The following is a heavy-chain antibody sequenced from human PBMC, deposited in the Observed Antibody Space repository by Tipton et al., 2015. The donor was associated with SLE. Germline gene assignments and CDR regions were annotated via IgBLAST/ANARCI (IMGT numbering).Heavy chain of an antibody. D-gene: IGHD3-22*01. CDR2: VYYSGNT. J-gene: IGHJ2*01. V-gene: IGHV4-30-4*08. CDR1: GDSISNVNYY. Sequence: TLSLTCTVSGDSISNVNYYRNWLRQRPGKGLEWIGYVYYSGNTLYNPSLRSRVTMSLATSKNQFSLKLNSVTAADTAVYFCARQRGYYDGTPFPPWNFDLWGRGTQVTVSS. CDR3: ARQRGYYDGTPFPPWNFDL.